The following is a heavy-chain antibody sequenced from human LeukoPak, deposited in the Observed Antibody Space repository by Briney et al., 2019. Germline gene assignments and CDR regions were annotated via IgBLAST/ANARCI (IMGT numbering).Heavy chain of an antibody. CDR1: GYTFTSYG. CDR2: ISAYNGNT. J-gene: IGHJ3*02. CDR3: ASPQIAAYAGAFDI. Sequence: AASVKVSCKASGYTFTSYGISWVRQAPGQGLEWMGWISAYNGNTNYAQKLQGRVTITTDESTSTAYMELSSLRSEDTAVYYCASPQIAAYAGAFDIWGQGTMVTVSS. V-gene: IGHV1-18*01. D-gene: IGHD6-13*01.